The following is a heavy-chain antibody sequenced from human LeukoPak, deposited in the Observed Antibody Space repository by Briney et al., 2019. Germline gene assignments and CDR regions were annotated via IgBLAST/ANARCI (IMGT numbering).Heavy chain of an antibody. CDR1: GGSISSYY. V-gene: IGHV4-59*06. Sequence: PSETLSLTCSVSGGSISSYYWSWIRQPPGKGLEWIGYIYYSGSTYYNPSLKSRVTISVDTSKNQFSLKLSSVTAADTAVYYCATTTTRGRRNDYWGQGTLVTVSS. CDR2: IYYSGST. CDR3: ATTTTRGRRNDY. D-gene: IGHD1-1*01. J-gene: IGHJ4*02.